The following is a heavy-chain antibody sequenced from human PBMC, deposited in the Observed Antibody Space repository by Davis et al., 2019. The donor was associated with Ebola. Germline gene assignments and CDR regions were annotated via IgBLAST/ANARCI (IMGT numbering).Heavy chain of an antibody. CDR3: TTLDHSGNYDF. D-gene: IGHD1-26*01. Sequence: PGGSLRLSCVASGFTFPTYAMSWVRQAPGKGLEWVGRIKRISEGATTDYAAPVTGRFSISRDDSKNTLYLQMNSLKTEDSAVYYCTTLDHSGNYDFWGQGTLVTVSS. CDR2: IKRISEGATT. J-gene: IGHJ4*02. CDR1: GFTFPTYA. V-gene: IGHV3-15*01.